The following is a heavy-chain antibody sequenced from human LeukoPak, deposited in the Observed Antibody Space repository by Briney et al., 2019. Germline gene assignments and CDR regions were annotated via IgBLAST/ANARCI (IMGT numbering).Heavy chain of an antibody. CDR2: IGTADDT. D-gene: IGHD4-17*01. Sequence: GGSLRLSCAGSGFTFSSYDLHWARQVTGKGLEWVSAIGTADDTYYAGAVKGRFTISRENARNSLYLQMNSLGAGDTAVYYCARAMTVTSSSYYFDYWGQGTLVTVSS. CDR1: GFTFSSYD. J-gene: IGHJ4*02. V-gene: IGHV3-13*01. CDR3: ARAMTVTSSSYYFDY.